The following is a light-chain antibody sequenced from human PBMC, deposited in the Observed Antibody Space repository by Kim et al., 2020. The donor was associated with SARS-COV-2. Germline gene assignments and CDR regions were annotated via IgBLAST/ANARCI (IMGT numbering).Light chain of an antibody. CDR3: QQYSTFPLT. Sequence: INNHVAWFQQKSGKAPKSLIYAASTLQGGVPSEFSGSGFGTEFTLTISNLQPEDFATYYCQQYSTFPLTFGGGTKVDIK. V-gene: IGKV1-16*02. CDR2: AAS. J-gene: IGKJ4*01. CDR1: INNH.